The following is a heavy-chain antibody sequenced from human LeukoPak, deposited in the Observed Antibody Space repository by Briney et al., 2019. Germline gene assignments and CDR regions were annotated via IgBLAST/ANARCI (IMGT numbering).Heavy chain of an antibody. CDR1: GFSFRSHG. V-gene: IGHV3-48*01. J-gene: IGHJ4*02. CDR3: ARDVATSGWATFY. Sequence: GGSLRLSCAASGFSFRSHGMNWVRQAPGKGLEWVSYITSSGSSIYYADSVKGRFTISGDNAKNSLYLQMNSLRAEDTAVYYCARDVATSGWATFYWGPGTLVTVSS. CDR2: ITSSGSSI. D-gene: IGHD6-19*01.